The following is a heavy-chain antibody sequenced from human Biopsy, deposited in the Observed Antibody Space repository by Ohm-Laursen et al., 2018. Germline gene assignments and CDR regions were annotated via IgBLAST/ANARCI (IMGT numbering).Heavy chain of an antibody. D-gene: IGHD3-22*01. Sequence: PSETLSLTCPVSGDSISSYYWSWIRQPPGKGLQWIGYVYYTGSTGYNPSLQSRVTISVDTSKNHFSLRLRSVTPADTAIYYCARDRGYYSDRTVPGYFDLWGRGTLVTVSS. CDR3: ARDRGYYSDRTVPGYFDL. V-gene: IGHV4-59*01. CDR1: GDSISSYY. CDR2: VYYTGST. J-gene: IGHJ2*01.